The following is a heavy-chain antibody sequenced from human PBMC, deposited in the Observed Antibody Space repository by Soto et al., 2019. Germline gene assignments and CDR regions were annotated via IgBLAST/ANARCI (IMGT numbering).Heavy chain of an antibody. CDR1: GFTFSSYG. D-gene: IGHD4-17*01. J-gene: IGHJ6*02. V-gene: IGHV3-33*01. CDR3: ARSRGYGDYYCYGMDV. CDR2: IWYDGSNK. Sequence: QVQLVESGGGVVQPGRSLRLSCAASGFTFSSYGMHWVRQAPGKGLEWVAVIWYDGSNKYYADSVKGRFTISRDNSKNTLYLQMNSLRAEDRAVYYCARSRGYGDYYCYGMDVWGQGTTVTASS.